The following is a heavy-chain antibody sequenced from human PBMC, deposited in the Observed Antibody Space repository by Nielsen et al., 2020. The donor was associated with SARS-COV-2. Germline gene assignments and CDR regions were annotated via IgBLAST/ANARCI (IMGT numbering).Heavy chain of an antibody. CDR3: AKGHSVQSGYSYGLNDY. J-gene: IGHJ4*02. CDR2: ISAIGGTT. Sequence: GESLKISCAASGFTFNKFAMNWVRQAPGKGLEWVSSISAIGGTTYYADSVKGRFTISRDNSKNTLYLQMESLRAEDTAVYYCAKGHSVQSGYSYGLNDYWGQGTLVTVSS. CDR1: GFTFNKFA. V-gene: IGHV3-23*01. D-gene: IGHD5-18*01.